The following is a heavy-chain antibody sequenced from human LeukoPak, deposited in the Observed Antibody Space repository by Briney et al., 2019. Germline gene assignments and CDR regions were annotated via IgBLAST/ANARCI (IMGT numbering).Heavy chain of an antibody. J-gene: IGHJ4*02. CDR2: INPNSGGT. Sequence: GASVKVSCKASGYTFTGYYMHWVRQAPGQGLEWMGRINPNSGGTNYAQKFQGRVTMTRDTSISTAYMELSRLRSDDTAVYYCARDICSSTSCKIGYFDYWGQGTLVTVSS. D-gene: IGHD2-2*01. V-gene: IGHV1-2*06. CDR3: ARDICSSTSCKIGYFDY. CDR1: GYTFTGYY.